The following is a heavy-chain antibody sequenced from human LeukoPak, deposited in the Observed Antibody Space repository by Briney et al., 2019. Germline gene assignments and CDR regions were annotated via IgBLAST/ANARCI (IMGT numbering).Heavy chain of an antibody. D-gene: IGHD3-3*01. CDR2: INSDGSRI. CDR1: GFTFSRSW. Sequence: GGSLRLSCAASGFTFSRSWMHWLRQAPGKGLVWISRINSDGSRINYADSVKGRFTISRDNAMNTLYLQMNSLRAEDTAVYYCARDRPRITVFGVTTESSIFDYWGQGTLVTVSS. CDR3: ARDRPRITVFGVTTESSIFDY. J-gene: IGHJ4*02. V-gene: IGHV3-74*01.